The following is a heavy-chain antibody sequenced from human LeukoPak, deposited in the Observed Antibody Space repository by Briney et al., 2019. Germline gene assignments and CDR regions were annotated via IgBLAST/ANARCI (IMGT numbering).Heavy chain of an antibody. V-gene: IGHV3-48*01. J-gene: IGHJ4*02. CDR1: GFTFTSYS. CDR2: ISGGGSTI. CDR3: ARDFCSTTGCRLDY. D-gene: IGHD2-2*01. Sequence: QTGGSLRLSCAASGFTFTSYSMHWVRQSPGKGLEWVSYISGGGSTIYYADSVKGRFTISRDNAQNSLYLQMNSLRVEDTALYYCARDFCSTTGCRLDYWGQGTLVTVSS.